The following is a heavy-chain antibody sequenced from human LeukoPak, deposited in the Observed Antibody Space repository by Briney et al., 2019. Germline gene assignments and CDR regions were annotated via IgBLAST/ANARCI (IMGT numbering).Heavy chain of an antibody. J-gene: IGHJ4*02. V-gene: IGHV4-31*03. CDR2: IYYSGST. CDR3: ARSGGYSFDY. CDR1: GGSISSGAYY. Sequence: PSETLSLTCTVSGGSISSGAYYWTWIRQLPGKGPEWIGYIYYSGSTYYSPSLKSRVTISLDTSKKQFSLKLNSVTAADTAVYYCARSGGYSFDYWGQGTLVTVSS. D-gene: IGHD5-12*01.